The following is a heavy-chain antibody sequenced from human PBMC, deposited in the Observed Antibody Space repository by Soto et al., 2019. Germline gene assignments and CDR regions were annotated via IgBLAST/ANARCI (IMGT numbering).Heavy chain of an antibody. CDR3: ARGDRPVVAATPLAAFDI. J-gene: IGHJ3*02. D-gene: IGHD2-15*01. Sequence: SETLSLTCTVSGGSISSGGYYWSWIRQHPGKGLEWIGYIYYSGSTYYNPSLKSRVTISVDTSKNQFSLKLSSVTAADTAVYYCARGDRPVVAATPLAAFDICGQGTMVTV. CDR1: GGSISSGGYY. CDR2: IYYSGST. V-gene: IGHV4-31*03.